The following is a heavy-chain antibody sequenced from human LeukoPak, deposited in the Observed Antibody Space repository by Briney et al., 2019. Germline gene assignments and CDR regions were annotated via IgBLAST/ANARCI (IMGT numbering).Heavy chain of an antibody. Sequence: ASVKVSCKASGYTFTSYGISWVRQATGQGLEWMGWMNPHSGYTGYAQKFQGRVRMTSNTSTSTAYMELSSLRSEDTAVYFCARVFWGTTPDFWGQGTLVTVSS. V-gene: IGHV1-8*02. CDR3: ARVFWGTTPDF. CDR2: MNPHSGYT. J-gene: IGHJ4*02. D-gene: IGHD7-27*01. CDR1: GYTFTSYG.